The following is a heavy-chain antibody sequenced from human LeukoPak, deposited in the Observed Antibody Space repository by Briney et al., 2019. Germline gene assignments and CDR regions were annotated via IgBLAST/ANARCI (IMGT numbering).Heavy chain of an antibody. J-gene: IGHJ4*02. V-gene: IGHV3-74*01. CDR2: INSDGSRT. Sequence: GGSLRLSCAAPGFTFSSYWMHWVRQAPGKGLVWVSRINSDGSRTSYADSVKGRFTISRDNAKNTLYLQMNSLRAKDTAVYYCARGYTGFDYWGQGILVTVSS. D-gene: IGHD5-12*01. CDR3: ARGYTGFDY. CDR1: GFTFSSYW.